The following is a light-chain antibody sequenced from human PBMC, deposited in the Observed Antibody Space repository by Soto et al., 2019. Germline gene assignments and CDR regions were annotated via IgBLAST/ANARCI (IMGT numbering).Light chain of an antibody. V-gene: IGKV4-1*01. Sequence: DIVMTQSPDSLAVSLGERATISCKSSQNLLYSPNNKNYLAWYQQKTGQPPKLLISWASTRDSGVPDRFSGSGSVTDFTLTISSLQAEDVAVYFCQQYYTTPTFGQGTKVEVK. J-gene: IGKJ1*01. CDR1: QNLLYSPNNKNY. CDR3: QQYYTTPT. CDR2: WAS.